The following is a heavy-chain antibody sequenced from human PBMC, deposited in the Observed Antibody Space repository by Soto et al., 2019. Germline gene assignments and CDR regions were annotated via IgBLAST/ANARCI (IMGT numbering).Heavy chain of an antibody. CDR2: IERGGST. Sequence: QVQLQQWGAGLLKPSETLSLTCAVHGGSFSGYYWSWVRQPPGKGLEWIGEIERGGSTNYNPSLKSRVAISVDTSKNQFSLKVNSVTAADTAVYYCARGYGSGSYWAYWGQGTLVTVSS. CDR3: ARGYGSGSYWAY. CDR1: GGSFSGYY. V-gene: IGHV4-34*02. J-gene: IGHJ4*02. D-gene: IGHD3-10*01.